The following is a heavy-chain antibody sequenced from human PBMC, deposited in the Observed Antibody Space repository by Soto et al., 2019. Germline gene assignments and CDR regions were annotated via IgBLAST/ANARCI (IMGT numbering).Heavy chain of an antibody. J-gene: IGHJ1*01. CDR1: GGSISSSSYY. D-gene: IGHD5-18*01. V-gene: IGHV4-39*01. Sequence: SETLSLTCTVSGGSISSSSYYWGWIRQPPGKGLEWIGSIYYSGSTYYNPSLKSRVTISVDTSKNQFSLKLSSVTAADTAVYYCARRDGYSATQYFQHWGQGTLVTVSS. CDR2: IYYSGST. CDR3: ARRDGYSATQYFQH.